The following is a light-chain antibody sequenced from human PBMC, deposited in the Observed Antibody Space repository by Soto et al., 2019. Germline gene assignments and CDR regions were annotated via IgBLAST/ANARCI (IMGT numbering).Light chain of an antibody. J-gene: IGKJ3*01. CDR1: QGFSNS. CDR2: AAS. Sequence: DIQMTRSPSSLSASVGDGVTIISRALQGFSNSLAGYQQKPGKVPKLLIYAASTLQSGVPSRFSGSGSGTDFTLTISRLQPEDVATYYCQKYNSAPPTFGPGTKVDIK. CDR3: QKYNSAPPT. V-gene: IGKV1-27*01.